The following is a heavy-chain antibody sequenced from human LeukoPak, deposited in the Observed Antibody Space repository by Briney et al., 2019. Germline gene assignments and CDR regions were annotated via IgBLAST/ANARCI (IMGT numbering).Heavy chain of an antibody. D-gene: IGHD2-15*01. Sequence: PGGSLRLSCAASGFTFSSYGMSWVRQAPGKGLEWISAISGSGGSTYYADSVKGRFTISRDNAKNSLYLQMDSLRAEDTAVYYCAREGWWLIDHWGQGTLVTVSS. CDR3: AREGWWLIDH. J-gene: IGHJ4*02. CDR2: ISGSGGST. CDR1: GFTFSSYG. V-gene: IGHV3-23*01.